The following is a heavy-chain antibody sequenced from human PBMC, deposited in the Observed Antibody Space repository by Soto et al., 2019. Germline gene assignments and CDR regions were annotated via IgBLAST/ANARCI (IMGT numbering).Heavy chain of an antibody. Sequence: SETLSLTCTVSGGSISSGGYYWSWIRQHPGKGLEWIGYIYYSGSTYYNPSLKSRVTISVDTSKNQFSLKLSSVTAADTAVYYCARGPRVTFGGVIVINFDYWGQGTLVTVSS. CDR2: IYYSGST. CDR1: GGSISSGGYY. J-gene: IGHJ4*02. V-gene: IGHV4-31*03. CDR3: ARGPRVTFGGVIVINFDY. D-gene: IGHD3-16*02.